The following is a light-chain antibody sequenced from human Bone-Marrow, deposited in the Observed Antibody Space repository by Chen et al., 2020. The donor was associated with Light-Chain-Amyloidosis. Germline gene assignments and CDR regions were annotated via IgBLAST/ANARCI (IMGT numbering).Light chain of an antibody. CDR3: KQYGSQPRT. CDR1: QSVSGGS. CDR2: GAS. J-gene: IGKJ1*01. Sequence: EIVLTQSPGTLSLSPGERATLSCRASQSVSGGSVAWYQQKRGQAPNLLIYGASTRATGIPDRCSGSGSETDFPLTISRLESEEFAVYYGKQYGSQPRTFGQGTKVEIK. V-gene: IGKV3-20*01.